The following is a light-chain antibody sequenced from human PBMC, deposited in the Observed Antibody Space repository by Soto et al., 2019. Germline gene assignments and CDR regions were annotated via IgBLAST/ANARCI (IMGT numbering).Light chain of an antibody. J-gene: IGKJ2*01. Sequence: IALTQSPLSLSVTPGEPASISCRSSQTLLHSNGYTYLNWYLQKPGQSPQLLIYLGSNRASGVPDRFSVSGSGTDFTLKINRVQAEDVGVFYCMQGLRPMYTFGQGTKLEIK. CDR2: LGS. CDR1: QTLLHSNGYTY. V-gene: IGKV2-28*01. CDR3: MQGLRPMYT.